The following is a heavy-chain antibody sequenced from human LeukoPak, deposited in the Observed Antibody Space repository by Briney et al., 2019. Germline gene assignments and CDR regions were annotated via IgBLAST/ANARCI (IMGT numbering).Heavy chain of an antibody. Sequence: PGGSLRLSCSASGFAFGDYAMSWVRQAPGGGLEWVGFIRSKPYGETTEYAASAKGRFTISRDDSKNIVYLQMNSLKVEDTALYYCTRNRGIATAWILQAPHAYWGQGTHVTVSS. J-gene: IGHJ4*02. CDR2: IRSKPYGETT. D-gene: IGHD6-13*01. V-gene: IGHV3-49*04. CDR3: TRNRGIATAWILQAPHAY. CDR1: GFAFGDYA.